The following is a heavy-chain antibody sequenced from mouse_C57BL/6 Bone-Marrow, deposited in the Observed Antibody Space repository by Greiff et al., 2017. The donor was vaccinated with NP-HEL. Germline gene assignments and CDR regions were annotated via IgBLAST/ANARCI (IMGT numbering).Heavy chain of an antibody. Sequence: VQLQQSGAELARPGASVKLSCKASGYTFTSYGISWVKQRTGQGLEWIGEIYPRSGNTYYNEKFKGKATLTADKSSSTAYIELRSLTSEDSAVYFCARDYGSSPWFAYWGQGTLVTVSA. D-gene: IGHD1-1*01. CDR2: IYPRSGNT. CDR3: ARDYGSSPWFAY. CDR1: GYTFTSYG. V-gene: IGHV1-81*01. J-gene: IGHJ3*01.